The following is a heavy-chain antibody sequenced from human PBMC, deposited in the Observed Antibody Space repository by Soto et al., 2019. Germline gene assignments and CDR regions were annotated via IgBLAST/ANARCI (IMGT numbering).Heavy chain of an antibody. Sequence: EVHLVESGGGLVKPGGSLRLSCVASGFSFSYAWMSWVRQAPGKGLEWVGRIRSKTAGETTEYAAPGQGRFTISRDDSKNTLYLQMNSLKTEDTAVYYCATGWGSGTSFNACDIWGQGTVVTVSS. V-gene: IGHV3-15*01. J-gene: IGHJ3*02. CDR1: GFSFSYAW. CDR3: ATGWGSGTSFNACDI. CDR2: IRSKTAGETT. D-gene: IGHD3-16*01.